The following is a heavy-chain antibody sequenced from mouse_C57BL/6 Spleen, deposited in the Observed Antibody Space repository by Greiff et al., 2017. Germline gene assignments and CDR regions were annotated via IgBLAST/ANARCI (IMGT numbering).Heavy chain of an antibody. J-gene: IGHJ4*01. CDR1: GFTFSDYY. Sequence: EVKLMESGGGLVQPGGSLKLSCAASGFTFSDYYMYWVRQTPEKRLEWVAYISNGGGSTYYPDTVKGRFTISRDNAKNTLYLQMSRLKSEDTAMYYCARHEGYDPWGQGTSVTVSS. V-gene: IGHV5-12*01. CDR3: ARHEGYDP. D-gene: IGHD2-3*01. CDR2: ISNGGGST.